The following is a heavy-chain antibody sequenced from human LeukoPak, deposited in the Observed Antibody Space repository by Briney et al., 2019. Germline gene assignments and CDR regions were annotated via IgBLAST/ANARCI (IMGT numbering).Heavy chain of an antibody. V-gene: IGHV4-59*12. CDR3: ARGHGYCSGGSCYSWYYYYYYMDV. Sequence: PSETLSLTCTVSGGSISSYHWSWIRQPPGKGLEWIGYIYYSGSTNYNPSLKSRVIISVDTSKNQFSLKLSSVTAADTAVYYCARGHGYCSGGSCYSWYYYYYYMDVWGKGTTVTVSS. CDR2: IYYSGST. CDR1: GGSISSYH. J-gene: IGHJ6*03. D-gene: IGHD2-15*01.